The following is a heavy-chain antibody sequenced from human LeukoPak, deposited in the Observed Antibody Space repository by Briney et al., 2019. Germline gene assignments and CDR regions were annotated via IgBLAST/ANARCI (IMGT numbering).Heavy chain of an antibody. CDR2: IYYSGST. CDR3: ARPKQLGHFDY. J-gene: IGHJ4*02. V-gene: IGHV4-59*01. D-gene: IGHD6-13*01. Sequence: NTSETLSLTCTVSGGSISSYYWSWIRQPPGKGLEWIGYIYYSGSTNYNPSLKSRVTISVDTSKNQFSLKLSSVTAADTAVYYCARPKQLGHFDYWGQGTLVTVSS. CDR1: GGSISSYY.